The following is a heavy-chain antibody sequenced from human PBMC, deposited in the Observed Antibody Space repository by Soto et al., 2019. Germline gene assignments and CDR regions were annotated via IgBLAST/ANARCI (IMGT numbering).Heavy chain of an antibody. Sequence: PSETLSLTCAVYGGSFSGYYWSWIRQPPGKGLEWIGEINHSGSTNYNPSLKSRVTISVDTSKNQFSLKLSSVTAADTAVYYCARGHRYGAAMVYYYYYYGMDDWGQGTTVTVSS. V-gene: IGHV4-34*01. CDR1: GGSFSGYY. D-gene: IGHD5-18*01. CDR3: ARGHRYGAAMVYYYYYYGMDD. CDR2: INHSGST. J-gene: IGHJ6*02.